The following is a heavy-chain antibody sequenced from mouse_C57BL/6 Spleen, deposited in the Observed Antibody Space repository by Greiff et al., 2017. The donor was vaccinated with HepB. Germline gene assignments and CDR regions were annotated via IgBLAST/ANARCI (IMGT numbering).Heavy chain of an antibody. Sequence: QVQLQQSGAELARPGASVKLSCKASGYTFTSYGISWVKQRTGQGLEWIGEIYPRSGNTYYNEKFKGKATLTADKSSSTAYMELRSLTSEDSAVYFCAREEGSSSGYDVDYWGQGTTLTVSS. D-gene: IGHD3-2*02. CDR3: AREEGSSSGYDVDY. V-gene: IGHV1-81*01. J-gene: IGHJ2*01. CDR1: GYTFTSYG. CDR2: IYPRSGNT.